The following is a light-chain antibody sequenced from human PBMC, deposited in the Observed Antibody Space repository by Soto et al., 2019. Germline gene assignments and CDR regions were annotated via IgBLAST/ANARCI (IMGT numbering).Light chain of an antibody. V-gene: IGLV4-60*03. CDR2: LEGSGSY. J-gene: IGLJ2*01. CDR3: ETWDSNTRV. CDR1: SGHSSYI. Sequence: QLVLTQSSSASAYLGSSVKLTCTLSSGHSSYIIAWHQQQPGKAPRYLMKLEGSGSYNKGSGVPDRFSGSSSGADRYLTISNLQSEDEAEYYCETWDSNTRVFGGGTKLTVL.